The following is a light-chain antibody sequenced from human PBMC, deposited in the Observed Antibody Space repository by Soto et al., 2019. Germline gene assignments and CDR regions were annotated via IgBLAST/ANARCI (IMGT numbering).Light chain of an antibody. V-gene: IGKV3-15*01. CDR2: GAS. CDR1: QSVSSY. Sequence: EIVLTQSPATLSLSPGERATLSCRAGQSVSSYLAWYQQKPGQAPRLLIYGASTRATGIPARFSGSGSGTEFTLTISSLQSEDFAVYYCQQYNNWPPWTFGQGTKVDI. CDR3: QQYNNWPPWT. J-gene: IGKJ1*01.